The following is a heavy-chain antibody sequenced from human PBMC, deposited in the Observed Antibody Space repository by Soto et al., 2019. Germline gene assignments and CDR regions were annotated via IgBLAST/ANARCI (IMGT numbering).Heavy chain of an antibody. D-gene: IGHD6-13*01. CDR2: IYYTGST. J-gene: IGHJ4*02. CDR1: GDSISGYY. Sequence: SETLSLTCTVSGDSISGYYWSWIRQPPGKGLEWIGFIYYTGSTNYNPSLKSRVTMSVDTSKNQFSLKLRSVTAADMAVYFCAKYRRTDAEGYTFEYWGQGALVTVSS. CDR3: AKYRRTDAEGYTFEY. V-gene: IGHV4-59*01.